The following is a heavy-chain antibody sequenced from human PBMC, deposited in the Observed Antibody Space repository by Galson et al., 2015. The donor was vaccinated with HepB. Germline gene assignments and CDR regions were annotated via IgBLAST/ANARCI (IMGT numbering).Heavy chain of an antibody. CDR1: GFTFSSYS. D-gene: IGHD3-10*01. J-gene: IGHJ3*02. V-gene: IGHV3-48*02. Sequence: SLRLSCAASGFTFSSYSMNWVRQAPGKGLEWVSYISSSSSTIYYADSVKGRFTISRDNAKNSLYLQMNSLRDEDTAVYYCARDIPVEYYYGSGSYYNVFAFDIWGQGTMVTVSS. CDR2: ISSSSSTI. CDR3: ARDIPVEYYYGSGSYYNVFAFDI.